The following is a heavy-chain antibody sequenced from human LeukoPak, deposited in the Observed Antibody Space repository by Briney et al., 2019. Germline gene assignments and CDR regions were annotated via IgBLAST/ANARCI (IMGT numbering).Heavy chain of an antibody. Sequence: GGSLRLSCVASGLTFSSYAMSWVRQAPGKGLEWVSTISGSGGSTYYADSVKGRFTISRDNAKNSLYLQMNSLRAEDTAVYYCARDEREYSSSSGDYWGQGTLVTVSS. V-gene: IGHV3-23*01. CDR3: ARDEREYSSSSGDY. CDR2: ISGSGGST. J-gene: IGHJ4*02. CDR1: GLTFSSYA. D-gene: IGHD6-6*01.